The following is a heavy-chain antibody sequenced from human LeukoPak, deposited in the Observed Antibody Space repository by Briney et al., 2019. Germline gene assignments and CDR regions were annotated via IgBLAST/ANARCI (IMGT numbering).Heavy chain of an antibody. CDR2: ISAYNGNT. J-gene: IGHJ4*02. V-gene: IGHV1-18*01. CDR3: ARDLQSFDSSGYNDY. Sequence: ASVKVSCKASGGTFSSYAISWVRQAPGQGLEWMGWISAYNGNTNYAQKLQGRVTMTTDTSTSTAYMELRSLRSDDTAVYYCARDLQSFDSSGYNDYWGQGTLVTVSS. D-gene: IGHD3-22*01. CDR1: GGTFSSYA.